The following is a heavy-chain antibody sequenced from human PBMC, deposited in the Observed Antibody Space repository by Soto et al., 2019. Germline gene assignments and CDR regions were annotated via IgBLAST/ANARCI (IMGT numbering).Heavy chain of an antibody. CDR3: ARAGYTSNYYGGFYFDY. V-gene: IGHV4-59*01. CDR1: GGSFSSYY. CDR2: IFYNGRS. J-gene: IGHJ4*02. Sequence: NPSETLSLTCSVSGGSFSSYYWSWIRQSPGKGLEYIGYIFYNGRSSYNPSLMNRVTIAIDTSKNQFFLRLGSLTPADTAIYYCARAGYTSNYYGGFYFDYWGLGTLVTVSS. D-gene: IGHD1-26*01.